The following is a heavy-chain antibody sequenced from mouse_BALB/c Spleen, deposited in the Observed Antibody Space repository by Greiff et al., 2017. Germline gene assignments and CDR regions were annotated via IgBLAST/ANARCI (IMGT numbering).Heavy chain of an antibody. Sequence: VQGVESGAELAKPGASVKMSCKASGYTFTSYWMHWVKQRPGQGLEWIGYINPSTGYTEYNQKFKDKATLTADKSSSTAYMQLSSLTSEDSAVYYCARHSDEGAWFAYWGQGTLVTVSA. J-gene: IGHJ3*01. CDR1: GYTFTSYW. CDR2: INPSTGYT. V-gene: IGHV1-7*01. CDR3: ARHSDEGAWFAY.